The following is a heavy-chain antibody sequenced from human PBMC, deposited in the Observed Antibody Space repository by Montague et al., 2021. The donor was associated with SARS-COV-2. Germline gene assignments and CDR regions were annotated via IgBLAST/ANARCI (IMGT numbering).Heavy chain of an antibody. CDR3: ARGITVTNLFYYYYGMDV. J-gene: IGHJ6*02. V-gene: IGHV4-59*12. CDR1: GASITDFY. D-gene: IGHD4-11*01. CDR2: VHHSGIT. Sequence: SETLSLTCTVSGASITDFYWSWIRQPPGKGLQWVGYVHHSGITNYNPSLKSRVTISIDTPKNRFSLKLSSVTAADTAVYYCARGITVTNLFYYYYGMDVWGQGTTVTVSS.